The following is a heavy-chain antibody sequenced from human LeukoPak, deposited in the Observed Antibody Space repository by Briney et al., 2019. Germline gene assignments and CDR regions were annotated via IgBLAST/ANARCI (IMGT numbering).Heavy chain of an antibody. CDR2: IYHSGST. Sequence: SETLSLTCAVSGYSISSGYYWGWIRQPPGKGLEWIGSIYHSGSTYYNPSLKSRVTISVDTSKNQFSLKLGSVTAADTAVYYCARLFYSNYVVDYWGQGTLVTVSS. CDR3: ARLFYSNYVVDY. D-gene: IGHD4-11*01. V-gene: IGHV4-38-2*01. CDR1: GYSISSGYY. J-gene: IGHJ4*02.